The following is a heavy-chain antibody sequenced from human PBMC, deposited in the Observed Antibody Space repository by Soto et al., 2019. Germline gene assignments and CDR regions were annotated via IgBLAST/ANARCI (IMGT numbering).Heavy chain of an antibody. D-gene: IGHD2-2*03. CDR1: GDSISSYS. J-gene: IGHJ4*02. CDR3: AREGNLGRWIQALDS. CDR2: IHYNGNT. Sequence: QVQLQVSGPGLVKPSETLSLTCTVSGDSISSYSWSWIRQPPGKGLEWIGNIHYNGNTKYSPTLKSRGTMSVDTSKNHFSMKLISVTTADTAVYFCAREGNLGRWIQALDSWGQGTLVTVSS. V-gene: IGHV4-59*01.